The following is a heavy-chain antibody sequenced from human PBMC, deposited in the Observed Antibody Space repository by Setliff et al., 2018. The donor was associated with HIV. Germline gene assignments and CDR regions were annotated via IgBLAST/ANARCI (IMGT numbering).Heavy chain of an antibody. CDR3: AREALSRDGYSYFDY. CDR2: IKGDGSEN. Sequence: PGGSLRLSCESSGFTFNNYWMSWVRQAPGKRPEWVANIKGDGSENYFVDSVKGRFTISRDNTRSSLFLHMDSLTAEDTAVYYCAREALSRDGYSYFDYWGQGTLVTVSS. V-gene: IGHV3-7*01. D-gene: IGHD5-12*01. CDR1: GFTFNNYW. J-gene: IGHJ4*02.